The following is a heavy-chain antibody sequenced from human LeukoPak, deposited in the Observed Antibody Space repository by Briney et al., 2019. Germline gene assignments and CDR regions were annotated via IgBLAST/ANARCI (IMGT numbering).Heavy chain of an antibody. Sequence: SETLSLTCTVSGGSISSGDYYWSWLRQPPGTGLEWIGYIYYSGSTYYNPSLKSRVTISVDTSKNQFSLKLSSVTAADTAVYYCARAYYDYVWGSRTRRFFDPWGQGTLVTVSS. J-gene: IGHJ5*02. CDR2: IYYSGST. CDR3: ARAYYDYVWGSRTRRFFDP. CDR1: GGSISSGDYY. V-gene: IGHV4-30-4*01. D-gene: IGHD3-16*01.